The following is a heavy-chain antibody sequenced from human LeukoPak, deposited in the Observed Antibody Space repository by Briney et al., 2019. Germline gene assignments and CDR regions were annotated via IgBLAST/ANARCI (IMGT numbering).Heavy chain of an antibody. CDR1: GFTFSSYC. CDR3: AKERLGYCRGGSCYVFDY. D-gene: IGHD2-15*01. Sequence: GGSLRLSCAVSGFTFSSYCMHWVRQAPGKGLEWVAVIWYDGSNKYYADSLTGRFTTSRDNSKNTLYLQMNSLRAEDTAVYYCAKERLGYCRGGSCYVFDYWGQGTLVTVSS. J-gene: IGHJ4*02. V-gene: IGHV3-33*06. CDR2: IWYDGSNK.